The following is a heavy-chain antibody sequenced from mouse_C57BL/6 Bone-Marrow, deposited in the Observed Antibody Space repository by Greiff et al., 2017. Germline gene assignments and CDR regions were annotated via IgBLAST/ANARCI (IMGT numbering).Heavy chain of an antibody. Sequence: QVQLQQPGAELVKPGASVKLSCKASGYTFTSYWMQWVKQRPGQGLEWIGEIDPSDSYTNYNQKFKGKATVTVDTSSSTAYMQLSSLTSEDSAFYYCARSPLRNYFDYWGQGTTLTVSS. CDR3: ARSPLRNYFDY. CDR2: IDPSDSYT. CDR1: GYTFTSYW. J-gene: IGHJ2*01. V-gene: IGHV1-50*01.